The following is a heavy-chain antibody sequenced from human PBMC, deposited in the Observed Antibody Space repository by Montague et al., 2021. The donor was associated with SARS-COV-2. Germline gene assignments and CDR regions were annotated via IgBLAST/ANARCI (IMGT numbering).Heavy chain of an antibody. CDR2: IYDSGST. V-gene: IGHV4-59*02. CDR1: GSSVRSYY. J-gene: IGHJ4*02. CDR3: ARENTVTTFGGPYYIDS. D-gene: IGHD4-17*01. Sequence: SETLSLTCIVSGSSVRSYYWSWIRQPPGKGLEWIGYIYDSGSTNXXPSLESRVTISVDTSKNQFSLKLSSVTAADTAVYYCARENTVTTFGGPYYIDSWGQGTLVTVSA.